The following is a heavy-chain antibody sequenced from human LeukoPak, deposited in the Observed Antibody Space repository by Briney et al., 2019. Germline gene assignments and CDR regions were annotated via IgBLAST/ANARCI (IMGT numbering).Heavy chain of an antibody. J-gene: IGHJ4*02. CDR1: GYTFTGYY. CDR3: ARLSDGYNSHCC. D-gene: IGHD5-12*01. Sequence: ASVKVSCKASGYTFTGYYMHWVRQAPGQGLEWMGWINPNSGGTNYAQKFQGRVTMTRDTSISTAYMELSRLRSDDTAVYYCARLSDGYNSHCCWGQGTLVTVSS. V-gene: IGHV1-2*02. CDR2: INPNSGGT.